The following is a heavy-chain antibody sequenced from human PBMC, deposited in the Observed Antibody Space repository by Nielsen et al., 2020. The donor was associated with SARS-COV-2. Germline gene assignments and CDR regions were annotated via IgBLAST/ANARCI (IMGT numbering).Heavy chain of an antibody. CDR1: GGSISSSSYY. V-gene: IGHV4-39*07. CDR3: ASARLGYCSSTSCLSTHYYYYYYMDV. CDR2: IYYSGST. Sequence: SETLSLTCTVSGGSISSSSYYWGWIRQPPGKGLEWIGSIYYSGSTYYNPSLKSRVTISVDTSKNQFSLKLSSVTAADTAVYYCASARLGYCSSTSCLSTHYYYYYYMDVWGKGTTVTVSS. D-gene: IGHD2-2*01. J-gene: IGHJ6*03.